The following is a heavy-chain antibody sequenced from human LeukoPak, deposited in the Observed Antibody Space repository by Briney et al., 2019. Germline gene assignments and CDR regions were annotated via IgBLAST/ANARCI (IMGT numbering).Heavy chain of an antibody. J-gene: IGHJ4*02. CDR3: ARENSGSYREFDY. CDR1: GGSISRYY. D-gene: IGHD1-26*01. V-gene: IGHV4-4*07. Sequence: SETLSLTCTVSGGSISRYYWTWIRQPAGKGLEWIGRIYPSGSTNYNPSLKSRVTMSVDTSENQFSLKLSSVTAADTAVYYCARENSGSYREFDYWGQGTLVTVSS. CDR2: IYPSGST.